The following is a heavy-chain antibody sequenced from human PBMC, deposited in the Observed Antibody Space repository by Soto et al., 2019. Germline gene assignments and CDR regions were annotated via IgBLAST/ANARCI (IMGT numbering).Heavy chain of an antibody. CDR1: GYTFTSYG. J-gene: IGHJ4*02. V-gene: IGHV1-18*01. Sequence: QVQLVQSGAEVKKPGASVKVSCKASGYTFTSYGTNSLRQSPRKGLEWMGCISANNGNTHYAQKLQGRVTMTTDTSTSKACDEVKNLRAESAAVYYCAVVQTGYRFAYWGQGTLVTVSS. CDR2: ISANNGNT. D-gene: IGHD2-2*01. CDR3: AVVQTGYRFAY.